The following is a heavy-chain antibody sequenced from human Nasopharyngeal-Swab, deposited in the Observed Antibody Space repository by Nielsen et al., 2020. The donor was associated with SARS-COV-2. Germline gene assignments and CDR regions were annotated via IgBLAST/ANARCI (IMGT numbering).Heavy chain of an antibody. CDR3: ARTLLAAGGYYYYGMDV. V-gene: IGHV2-26*01. CDR2: IFSNDEK. D-gene: IGHD6-13*01. Sequence: WIRQPPGKALEWLAHIFSNDEKSYSTSLKSRLTISKDTSKNQVVLTMTNVDPVDTATYSCARTLLAAGGYYYYGMDVWGQGTTVTVSS. J-gene: IGHJ6*02.